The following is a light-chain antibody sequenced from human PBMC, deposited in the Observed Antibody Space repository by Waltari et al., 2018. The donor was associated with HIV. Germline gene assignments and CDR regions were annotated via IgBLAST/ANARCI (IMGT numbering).Light chain of an antibody. CDR1: SSYVGSYNL. Sequence: QSALTQPVSVSGSFGQSITISCTGPSSYVGSYNLVSWYQHHPGKPPKLIIYEVSKRPSGVSNRFSGSKSGNTASLTVSGLQAEDEADYYCCSYAGNSIPFGGGTKLTVL. J-gene: IGLJ2*01. CDR2: EVS. V-gene: IGLV2-23*02. CDR3: CSYAGNSIP.